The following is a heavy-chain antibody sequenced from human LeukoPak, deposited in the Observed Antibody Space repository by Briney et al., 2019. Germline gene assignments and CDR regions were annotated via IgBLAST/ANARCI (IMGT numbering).Heavy chain of an antibody. Sequence: GGSLRLSCAASGFTFDDYAMHWVRQAPGEGLEWVSGISWNSGSIVYADSVKGRFTISRDNAKNSLLLQMNSLRAEDTAVYYCARGTPTTRDFDYWGQGTLVTVSS. J-gene: IGHJ4*02. D-gene: IGHD4-11*01. V-gene: IGHV3-9*01. CDR1: GFTFDDYA. CDR3: ARGTPTTRDFDY. CDR2: ISWNSGSI.